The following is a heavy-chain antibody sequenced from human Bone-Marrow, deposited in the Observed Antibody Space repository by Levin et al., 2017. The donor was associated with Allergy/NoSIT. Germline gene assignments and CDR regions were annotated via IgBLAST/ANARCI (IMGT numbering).Heavy chain of an antibody. D-gene: IGHD1-1*01. Sequence: GGSLRLSCTASGFTVSNNYMTWVRQAPGKGLEWVSVIHSGGSTYYTDSVKGRFTISRDISKNTLYLQMNSLRAEDTAVYYCTRDPGGAERGGFDYWGQGTPVTVSS. CDR1: GFTVSNNY. CDR2: IHSGGST. CDR3: TRDPGGAERGGFDY. V-gene: IGHV3-53*01. J-gene: IGHJ4*02.